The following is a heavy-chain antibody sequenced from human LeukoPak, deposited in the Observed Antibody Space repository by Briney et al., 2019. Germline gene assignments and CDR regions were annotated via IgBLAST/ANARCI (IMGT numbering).Heavy chain of an antibody. CDR3: ARVRWYPGSAFDI. V-gene: IGHV3-11*04. J-gene: IGHJ3*02. CDR2: ISSSGSTI. D-gene: IGHD4-23*01. Sequence: GGSLRLSCAASGFIFSDYYMSWIRQAPGKGLEWVSYISSSGSTIYYADSVKGRFTISRDNAKNSLYLQMNSLRAEDTAVYYCARVRWYPGSAFDIWGQGTMVTVSS. CDR1: GFIFSDYY.